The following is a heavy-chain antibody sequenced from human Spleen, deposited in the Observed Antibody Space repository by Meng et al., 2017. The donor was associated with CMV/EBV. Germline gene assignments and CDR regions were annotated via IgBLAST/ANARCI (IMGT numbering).Heavy chain of an antibody. V-gene: IGHV3-11*04. D-gene: IGHD2-2*01. J-gene: IGHJ5*02. Sequence: LSCAASGVSFSDYYMTWIRQAPGKGLEWVSYIGSGGHTRYDADSVKGRFTISRDNPKNSLYLQMDSLRAEDTGVYYCARRSTTAGFDPWGQGTLVTSPQ. CDR3: ARRSTTAGFDP. CDR1: GVSFSDYY. CDR2: IGSGGHTR.